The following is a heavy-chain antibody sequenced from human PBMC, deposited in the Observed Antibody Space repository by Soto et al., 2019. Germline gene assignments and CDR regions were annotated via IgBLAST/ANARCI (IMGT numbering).Heavy chain of an antibody. CDR1: GGTFSSYA. Sequence: QVQLVQSGAEVTKPGSSVKVSCKASGGTFSSYAISWVRQAPGQGLEWMGGILPTFGTANYAPKFQGRVTXTXAXSXXTAYMELSSLRSEDTAVYYCARHVPAAGYYYGMDVWGQGTTVTVSS. D-gene: IGHD2-2*01. V-gene: IGHV1-69*05. CDR2: ILPTFGTA. J-gene: IGHJ6*02. CDR3: ARHVPAAGYYYGMDV.